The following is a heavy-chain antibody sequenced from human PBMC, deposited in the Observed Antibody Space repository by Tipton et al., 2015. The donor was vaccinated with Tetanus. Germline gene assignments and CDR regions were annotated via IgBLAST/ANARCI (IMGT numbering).Heavy chain of an antibody. CDR1: GFTFSRYG. J-gene: IGHJ4*02. CDR2: ISYDGSNK. CDR3: ANGYYYDSSDYYYPDS. Sequence: SLRLSCAASGFTFSRYGMHWVRQAPGKGLEWVAVISYDGSNKWYADSVKGRFTISRDNSKNTLYLQMNSLRPEDTAVYYCANGYYYDSSDYYYPDSWGQGTLVTVSS. D-gene: IGHD3-22*01. V-gene: IGHV3-30*18.